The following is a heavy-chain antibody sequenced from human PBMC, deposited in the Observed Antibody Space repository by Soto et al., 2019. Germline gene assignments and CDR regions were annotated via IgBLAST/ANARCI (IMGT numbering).Heavy chain of an antibody. J-gene: IGHJ3*02. CDR1: GFTFSSYS. V-gene: IGHV3-21*01. D-gene: IGHD6-19*01. CDR2: ISSSSSYI. Sequence: PGGSLRLSCAASGFTFSSYSMNWVRQAPGKGLEWVSSISSSSSYIYYVDSVKGRFTISRDNAKNSLYLQMNSLRAEDTTVYYCAREAAVAGTASDIWGQGTMVTVSS. CDR3: AREAAVAGTASDI.